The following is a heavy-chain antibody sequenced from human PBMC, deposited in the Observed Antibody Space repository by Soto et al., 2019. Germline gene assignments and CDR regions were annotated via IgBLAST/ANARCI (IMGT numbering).Heavy chain of an antibody. CDR2: IIPIFGTA. CDR1: GGTFSSYA. Sequence: QVQLVQSGADVKKPGSSVKVSCKASGGTFSSYAISWVRQAPGQGLEWMGGIIPIFGTANYAQKFQGRVTITADESTSTAYMELSSLRSEDTAVYYCARDTRGYYDFWSGYLAFDYWGQGTLVTVSS. V-gene: IGHV1-69*12. J-gene: IGHJ4*02. CDR3: ARDTRGYYDFWSGYLAFDY. D-gene: IGHD3-3*01.